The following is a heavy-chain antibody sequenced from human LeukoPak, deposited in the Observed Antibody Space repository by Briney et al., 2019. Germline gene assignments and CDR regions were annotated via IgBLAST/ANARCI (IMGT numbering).Heavy chain of an antibody. V-gene: IGHV3-11*03. CDR2: ISSSGGYR. D-gene: IGHD1-7*01. J-gene: IGHJ4*02. Sequence: PGGSLRLSCAASGFTFSDYYMSWIRQAPGKGLEWVSYISSSGGYRNYADSVKGRFTISRDSSKNTLFLQMNSLRAEDTALYFCARKAQYNGHYPLDYWGQGTLVTVSS. CDR1: GFTFSDYY. CDR3: ARKAQYNGHYPLDY.